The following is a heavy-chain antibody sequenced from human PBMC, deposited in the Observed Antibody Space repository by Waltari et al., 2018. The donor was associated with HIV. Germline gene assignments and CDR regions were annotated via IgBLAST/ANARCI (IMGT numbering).Heavy chain of an antibody. CDR3: AKNPNYYYGLEV. V-gene: IGHV3-23*01. CDR2: MSAIGGSI. Sequence: EVQVLESGGGLVQPGGSLRLSCAASGFTLSSFAMSWVRQAPGKGLEWVLDMSAIGGSIQYADSVKDRFTVSRDNSKNTLYLQMNSVRPDDTAVYYCAKNPNYYYGLEVWGQGTTVTVSS. J-gene: IGHJ6*02. CDR1: GFTLSSFA. D-gene: IGHD3-10*01.